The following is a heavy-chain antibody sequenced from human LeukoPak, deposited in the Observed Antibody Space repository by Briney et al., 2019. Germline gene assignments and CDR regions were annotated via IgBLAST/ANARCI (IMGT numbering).Heavy chain of an antibody. CDR2: INPNSGGT. Sequence: GASVKVSCKASGYTFTGYYMHWVRQAPGQGLEWMGWINPNSGGTNYAQKFQGRVTMTRDTSISTAYMELSRLRSDDTAVYYCARSAMVYAAVFDYWGQGTLVTVSS. V-gene: IGHV1-2*02. J-gene: IGHJ4*02. D-gene: IGHD2-8*01. CDR3: ARSAMVYAAVFDY. CDR1: GYTFTGYY.